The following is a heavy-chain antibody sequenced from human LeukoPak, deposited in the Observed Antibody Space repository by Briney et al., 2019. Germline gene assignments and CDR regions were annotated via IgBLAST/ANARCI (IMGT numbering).Heavy chain of an antibody. CDR1: GGSISSYY. J-gene: IGHJ3*02. CDR3: ARDVYYYDSSAIEDDAFDI. CDR2: IYTSGST. Sequence: PSETLSLTCTVSGGSISSYYWSWIRQPAGKGLERIGRIYTSGSTNYNPSLKSRVTMSVDTSKNQFSLKLSSVTAADTAVYYCARDVYYYDSSAIEDDAFDIWGQGTMVTVSS. V-gene: IGHV4-4*07. D-gene: IGHD3-22*01.